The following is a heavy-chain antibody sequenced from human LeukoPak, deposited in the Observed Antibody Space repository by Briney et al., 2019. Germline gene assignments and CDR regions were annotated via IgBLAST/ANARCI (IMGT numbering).Heavy chain of an antibody. CDR2: IYDSGNT. J-gene: IGHJ4*02. CDR3: ATRSTGAAATFDS. V-gene: IGHV4-59*01. CDR1: GGSISSYY. Sequence: SETLSLTCTVSGGSISSYYWSWIRQPPGKGLEWIGYIYDSGNTNYNPSLKSRVTISVDTSKNQFSLKLSSVTAADTAVYYCATRSTGAAATFDSWGQGALVTVSS. D-gene: IGHD2-15*01.